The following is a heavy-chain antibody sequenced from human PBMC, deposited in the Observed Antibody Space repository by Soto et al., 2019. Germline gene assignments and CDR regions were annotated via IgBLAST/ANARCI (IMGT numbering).Heavy chain of an antibody. D-gene: IGHD4-4*01. CDR1: GFTFSGFW. V-gene: IGHV3-74*01. Sequence: GGSLRLSCAASGFTFSGFWMHWVRQAPGKGLVWVSRIEGDGSRTDYADSVKGRFTISRDNAKNTLYLQMSSLRDEDTALYFCTRDYSNYGFDYWGQGTLVTVSS. CDR3: TRDYSNYGFDY. CDR2: IEGDGSRT. J-gene: IGHJ4*02.